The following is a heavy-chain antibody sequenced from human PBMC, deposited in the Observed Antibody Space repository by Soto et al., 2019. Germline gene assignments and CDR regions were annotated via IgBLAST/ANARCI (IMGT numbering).Heavy chain of an antibody. CDR1: SGSIYSSNW. Sequence: PSETLSLTCAVSSGSIYSSNWRSWVRQPPGKGLEWIGEIYHTGNTNYNPSLKSRVTISVDKSKNQFSLKLTSVTAADTAVYYCARGGMTGATGPFDYWGQGTLVTVSS. CDR2: IYHTGNT. D-gene: IGHD1-7*01. V-gene: IGHV4-4*02. J-gene: IGHJ4*02. CDR3: ARGGMTGATGPFDY.